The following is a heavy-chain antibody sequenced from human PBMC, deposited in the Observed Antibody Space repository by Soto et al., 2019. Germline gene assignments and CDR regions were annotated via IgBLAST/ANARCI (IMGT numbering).Heavy chain of an antibody. Sequence: QVQLQESGPGLVKPSETLSLTCTVSGGSISSYYWSWIRQPPGKGLDWIGDIFYSGSTNYNPSLKSRVTISVDTSKNQFSLKLSSVTAADTAVYYCARRYSSSFDYWGKGTLVTVSS. CDR3: ARRYSSSFDY. CDR2: IFYSGST. V-gene: IGHV4-59*08. CDR1: GGSISSYY. J-gene: IGHJ4*02. D-gene: IGHD6-13*01.